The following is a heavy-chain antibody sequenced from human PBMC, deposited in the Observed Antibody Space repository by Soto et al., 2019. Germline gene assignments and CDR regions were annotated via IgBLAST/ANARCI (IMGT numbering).Heavy chain of an antibody. CDR2: IFYGGST. D-gene: IGHD1-26*01. CDR1: GGSISSSNYY. CDR3: ARTAPGRVGFFDL. V-gene: IGHV4-39*01. Sequence: PSETLSLTCTVSGGSISSSNYYWGWIRQPPRKGLEWVGSIFYGGSTYYNPSLKSRVTISVDTSKNQFSLKLTSVTAADTAVYYCARTAPGRVGFFDLWGRGTLVTVSS. J-gene: IGHJ2*01.